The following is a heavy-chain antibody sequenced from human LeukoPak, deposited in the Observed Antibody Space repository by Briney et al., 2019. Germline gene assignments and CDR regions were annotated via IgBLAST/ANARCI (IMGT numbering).Heavy chain of an antibody. V-gene: IGHV4-39*01. Sequence: PSETLSLTCTVSGXSISSSSTYWGWIRQPPGRGLEWIGSIYYSGSTYYGPSLKSRVTISVDTSKNQFSLKLSSVTAADTAVYYCASQYDSSGYYYFDYWGQGTLVTVSS. CDR2: IYYSGST. CDR3: ASQYDSSGYYYFDY. CDR1: GXSISSSSTY. J-gene: IGHJ4*02. D-gene: IGHD3-22*01.